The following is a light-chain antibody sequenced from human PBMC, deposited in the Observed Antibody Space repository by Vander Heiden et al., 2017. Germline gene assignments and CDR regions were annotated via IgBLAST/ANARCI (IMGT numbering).Light chain of an antibody. CDR2: WAS. Sequence: DIVMTPSPEYLAVSLGERATINCKSSQNILYSSSDRSCLASYQQKPGQPPKLLIHWASTRESGVPARFSGSGSGSDFTLPISSLQAEDVAVYYCQEYFSTPRYTFGAGTKLEIK. CDR1: QNILYSSSDRSC. CDR3: QEYFSTPRYT. J-gene: IGKJ2*01. V-gene: IGKV4-1*01.